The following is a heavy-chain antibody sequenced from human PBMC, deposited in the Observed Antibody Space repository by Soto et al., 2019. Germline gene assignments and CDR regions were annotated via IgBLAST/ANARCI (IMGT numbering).Heavy chain of an antibody. D-gene: IGHD3-3*01. CDR3: ARGLTEWSNDY. Sequence: SETLSLTXTVSGDSINSGAYYWTWIRQLPGKGLEWIGCIYTDGGTDYSPSLKNRVTMSMDTSKNHFSLRLTSVTAADTATYFCARGLTEWSNDYWGHGTLVTVSS. CDR2: IYTDGGT. CDR1: GDSINSGAYY. J-gene: IGHJ4*01. V-gene: IGHV4-31*02.